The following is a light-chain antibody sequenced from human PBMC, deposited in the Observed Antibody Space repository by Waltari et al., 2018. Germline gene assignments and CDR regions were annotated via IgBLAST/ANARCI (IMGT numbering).Light chain of an antibody. CDR3: QQYGSSLLT. CDR2: GAS. V-gene: IGKV3-20*01. J-gene: IGKJ4*01. Sequence: EIVLTQSPGTLSLSPGERATLSCRASQSVSSSYLAWYQQTPGQAPRLLISGASSSATGIPDRSSGSGSGTDFTLTSSRLEPEDFAVYYCQQYGSSLLTFGGGTKVEIK. CDR1: QSVSSSY.